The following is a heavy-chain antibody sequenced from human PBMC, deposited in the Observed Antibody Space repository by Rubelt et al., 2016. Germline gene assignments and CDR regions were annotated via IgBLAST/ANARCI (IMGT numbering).Heavy chain of an antibody. CDR2: ISPYNGNT. CDR3: ARDGGKKYADY. Sequence: QVQLVQSGAEVRKPGASVKVSCKASGYTFTGYGVSWVRQAPGQGLDWMGWISPYNGNTNYAQHLQARVTMTTDKSTSTADMELRSLRSDETAVYYWARDGGKKYADYWGQGTLVTVSS. D-gene: IGHD4-23*01. CDR1: GYTFTGYG. J-gene: IGHJ4*02. V-gene: IGHV1-18*01.